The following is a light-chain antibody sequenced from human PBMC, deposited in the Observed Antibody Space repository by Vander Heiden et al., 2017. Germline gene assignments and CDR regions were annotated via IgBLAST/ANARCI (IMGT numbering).Light chain of an antibody. CDR2: SNN. CDR1: TGTLGRNF. V-gene: IGLV1-44*01. J-gene: IGLJ2*01. Sequence: VPISRAALTGTLGRNFASWYQQLPGPAPKLLINSNNNRPSGVPDRFSGSISGTTASLTISGVQAEDEADYYCASRDNSLDDFLVFGGGTKLTVL. CDR3: ASRDNSLDDFLV.